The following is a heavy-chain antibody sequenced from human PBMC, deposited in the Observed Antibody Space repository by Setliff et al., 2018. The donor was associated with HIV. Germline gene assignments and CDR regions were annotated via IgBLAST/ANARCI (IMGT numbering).Heavy chain of an antibody. CDR3: ARAMAYSGSGSYALDV. CDR1: GGSITSNY. Sequence: SETLSLTCTVSGGSITSNYWGWIRQPPGKALEWIGYIYYIGTTNYNPSLQSRVTIFLDTSKTQFSLRLSSVTAADTAMYYCARAMAYSGSGSYALDVWGKGTTVTVSS. D-gene: IGHD3-10*01. CDR2: IYYIGTT. V-gene: IGHV4-59*01. J-gene: IGHJ6*04.